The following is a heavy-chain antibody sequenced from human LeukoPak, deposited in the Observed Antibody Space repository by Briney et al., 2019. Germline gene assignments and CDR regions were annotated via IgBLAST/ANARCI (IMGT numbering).Heavy chain of an antibody. J-gene: IGHJ4*02. CDR2: IYSGGST. CDR3: ARGRPVGVSTVEDY. CDR1: GFTVSSNY. V-gene: IGHV3-66*01. D-gene: IGHD1-26*01. Sequence: GGSLRLSCAATGFTVSSNYMSWVRQAPGKGLEWVSVIYSGGSTYSADSVKGRFTISRDNSKNTLYLQMNNLRVEDTAVYYCARGRPVGVSTVEDYWGQGTLVTVSS.